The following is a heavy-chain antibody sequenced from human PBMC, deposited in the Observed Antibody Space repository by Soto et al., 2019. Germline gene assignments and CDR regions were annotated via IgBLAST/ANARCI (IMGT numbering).Heavy chain of an antibody. V-gene: IGHV3-23*01. CDR3: AKDAISMVRGVNNWFDP. CDR2: ISGGGGVST. CDR1: GFTFSSYA. Sequence: EVQLLESGGGLVQPGGSLTLSCAASGFTFSSYAMTWVRQAPGKGLESVSGISGGGGVSTYYADSVKGRSTISRDNSMNTLYLQMNRLRAEDTAVYYCAKDAISMVRGVNNWFDPWGQGTLVTVSS. D-gene: IGHD3-10*01. J-gene: IGHJ5*02.